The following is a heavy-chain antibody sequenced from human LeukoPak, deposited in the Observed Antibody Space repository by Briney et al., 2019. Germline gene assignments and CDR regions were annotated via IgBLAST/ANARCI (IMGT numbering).Heavy chain of an antibody. D-gene: IGHD2-15*01. CDR3: ARLGGYCSGGSCYSRWFDP. Sequence: GESLKISCKGSGYSFTSYWIGWVRQMPGKGLEWMGIIYPGDSDTRYSPSFQGQVTISADKSISTAYLQWSSLKASDTAMYYCARLGGYCSGGSCYSRWFDPWGQGTLVTVSS. CDR1: GYSFTSYW. J-gene: IGHJ5*02. CDR2: IYPGDSDT. V-gene: IGHV5-51*01.